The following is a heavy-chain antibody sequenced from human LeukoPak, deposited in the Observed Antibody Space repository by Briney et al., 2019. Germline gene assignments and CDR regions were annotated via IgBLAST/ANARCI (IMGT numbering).Heavy chain of an antibody. CDR3: ARTRYSSGWSYYFDY. CDR2: IYTSGST. V-gene: IGHV4-4*07. J-gene: IGHJ4*02. Sequence: SETLSLTCTVSGGSISSYYWSWIRQPAGKGLEGIGRIYTSGSTNYNSSLYSRGTMSVDTSKNQFSLKLSSVTAADTAVYYCARTRYSSGWSYYFDYWGQGTLVTVSS. D-gene: IGHD6-19*01. CDR1: GGSISSYY.